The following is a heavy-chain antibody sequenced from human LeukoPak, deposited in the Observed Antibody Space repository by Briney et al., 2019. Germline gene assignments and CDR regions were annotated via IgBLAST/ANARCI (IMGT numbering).Heavy chain of an antibody. V-gene: IGHV3-30*18. CDR3: AKVGVYSYDSSSYYHKDYYYYGMDV. J-gene: IGHJ6*02. D-gene: IGHD3-22*01. CDR1: GFTFSSYG. Sequence: GRSLRLSCAASGFTFSSYGMHWVRQAPGKGLEWVAVILYERSNKYYADSVKGRFTISRDNSKNTRYLQMNSLTADDTAVYYCAKVGVYSYDSSSYYHKDYYYYGMDVWGQGTTVTVSS. CDR2: ILYERSNK.